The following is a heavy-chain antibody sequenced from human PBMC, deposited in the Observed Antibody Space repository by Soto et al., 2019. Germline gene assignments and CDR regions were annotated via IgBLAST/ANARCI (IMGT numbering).Heavy chain of an antibody. J-gene: IGHJ6*03. CDR2: IYYSGST. CDR1: GGSISSYY. CDR3: ARRIGDGSGPLTTYYYYYMDV. V-gene: IGHV4-59*01. Sequence: SETLSLTCTVSGGSISSYYWSWIRQPPGKGLEWIGYIYYSGSTNYNPSLKSRVTISVDTSKNQFSLKLSSVTAADTAVYYCARRIGDGSGPLTTYYYYYMDVWGKGTTVTVSS. D-gene: IGHD3-10*01.